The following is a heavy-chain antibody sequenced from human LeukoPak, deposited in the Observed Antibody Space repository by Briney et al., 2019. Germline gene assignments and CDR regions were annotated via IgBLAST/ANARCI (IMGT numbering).Heavy chain of an antibody. CDR1: GGSISSGGYY. V-gene: IGHV4-30-2*01. CDR3: AREQGGSPFDY. J-gene: IGHJ4*02. CDR2: IYHSGST. Sequence: SQTLSLTCTVSGGSISSGGYYWSWIRQPPGKGLEWIGYIYHSGSTYYNPSLKSRVTISVDRSKNQFSLKLSSVTAADTAVYYCAREQGGSPFDYWGQGTLVTVSS. D-gene: IGHD1-26*01.